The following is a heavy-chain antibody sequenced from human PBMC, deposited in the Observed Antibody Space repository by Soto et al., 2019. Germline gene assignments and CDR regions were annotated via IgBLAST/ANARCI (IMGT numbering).Heavy chain of an antibody. D-gene: IGHD2-2*01. V-gene: IGHV2-26*01. CDR3: ALIIDCSRSDTYLSSFDT. Sequence: QVTLKESGPVVVKPTETLTLTCTVSGFSLSNARLGVSWIRQPPGKALEWLAHIFSNDEKSYSTSLSNRLTISKDTSKSQVVLTMTTVDPVDSGTDYCALIIDCSRSDTYLSSFDTWGKVNLVTVSS. CDR2: IFSNDEK. CDR1: GFSLSNARLG. J-gene: IGHJ5*02.